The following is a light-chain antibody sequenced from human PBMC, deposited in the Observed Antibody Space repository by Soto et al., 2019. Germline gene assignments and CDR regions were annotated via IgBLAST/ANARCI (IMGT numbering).Light chain of an antibody. Sequence: EIVMTQSPATLSVSPGARATLSCRASQSVSSNLAWYQQNPGQSPRLLIYGASTRATGVPARFSGSGSGTEFTLTISSLQSEDFAVYLCQQYHYWPITFGQGTRLEIK. V-gene: IGKV3-15*01. CDR3: QQYHYWPIT. CDR1: QSVSSN. CDR2: GAS. J-gene: IGKJ5*01.